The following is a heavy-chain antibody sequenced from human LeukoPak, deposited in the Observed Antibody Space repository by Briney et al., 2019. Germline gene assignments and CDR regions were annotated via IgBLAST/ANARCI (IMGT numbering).Heavy chain of an antibody. J-gene: IGHJ4*02. CDR2: VSYDGGSK. Sequence: PGRSLRLSCAASGFAFSSYATHWVRQGPGKGLEWVALVSYDGGSKYYADSVKGRITISRDNSKNTLHLQMNSLRTEDTAVYYCARVKGGIAAAGNYFDYWGQGTLVTVSS. CDR1: GFAFSSYA. D-gene: IGHD6-13*01. CDR3: ARVKGGIAAAGNYFDY. V-gene: IGHV3-30-3*01.